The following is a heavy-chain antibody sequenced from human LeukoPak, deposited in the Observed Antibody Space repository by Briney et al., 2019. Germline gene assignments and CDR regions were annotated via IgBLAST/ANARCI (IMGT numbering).Heavy chain of an antibody. CDR2: VSSYNGDT. CDR1: GYTFTSYG. J-gene: IGHJ4*02. CDR3: ATGYYDSSGYADY. Sequence: ASVKVSCKASGYTFTSYGISWVRQAPGQGLEWMGWVSSYNGDTNYEQKFQGRVTMTTEKSTTTAYMELRSLRSDDTAVYYCATGYYDSSGYADYWGQGTLVTVSS. V-gene: IGHV1-18*01. D-gene: IGHD3-22*01.